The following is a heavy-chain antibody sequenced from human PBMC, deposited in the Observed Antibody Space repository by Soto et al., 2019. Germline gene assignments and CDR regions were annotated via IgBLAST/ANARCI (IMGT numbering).Heavy chain of an antibody. Sequence: SVKVSCKASGGTFSSDSFSWVRQAPGQGLEWMGGIIPMFDTPIYAQKFQDRVTITADESTSTAYMQLSSLRSGDTAVYYCARSGGLDRDFNYWGQGSLGAVSS. CDR3: ARSGGLDRDFNY. D-gene: IGHD2-15*01. J-gene: IGHJ4*02. CDR2: IIPMFDTP. V-gene: IGHV1-69*13. CDR1: GGTFSSDS.